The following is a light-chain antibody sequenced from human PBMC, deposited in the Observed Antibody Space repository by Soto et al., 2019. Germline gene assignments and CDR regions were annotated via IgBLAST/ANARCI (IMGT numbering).Light chain of an antibody. CDR1: QSVTRTF. V-gene: IGKV3-20*01. Sequence: EMVLTQSPGTLSLSPVEGATLSCRASQSVTRTFLAWYQQKLGQAPRLLIYGASSRATGIPDRFSGSGSGTDFTLTISRLEPEDFAVYFCQQYGSSPNTFGQGTRLEIK. CDR2: GAS. CDR3: QQYGSSPNT. J-gene: IGKJ5*01.